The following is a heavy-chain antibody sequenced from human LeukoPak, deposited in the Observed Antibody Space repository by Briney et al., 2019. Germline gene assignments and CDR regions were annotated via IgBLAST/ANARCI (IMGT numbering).Heavy chain of an antibody. V-gene: IGHV4-34*01. CDR1: GGSFSGYY. CDR2: INHSGST. Sequence: SETLSLTCAVYGGSFSGYYWSWIRQPPGKGLEWIGEINHSGSTNYNPSLKSRVTISVDTSKNQFSLKLSSVTAADTAVYYCARRPAIVVVITSSSAFDIWGQGTMVTVSS. J-gene: IGHJ3*02. D-gene: IGHD3-22*01. CDR3: ARRPAIVVVITSSSAFDI.